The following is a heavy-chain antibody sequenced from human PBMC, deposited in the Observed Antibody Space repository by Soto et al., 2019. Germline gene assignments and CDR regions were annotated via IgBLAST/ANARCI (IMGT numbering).Heavy chain of an antibody. V-gene: IGHV3-33*01. CDR3: ARGGGPYCGGDCYYPLGY. Sequence: QVQLVESGGGVVQPGRSLRLSCAASGFTFSSYGMHWVRQAPGKGLERVAVIWYDGSNKYYADSVKGRFTISRDNSKNTLYLQMNSLRAEDTAVYYCARGGGPYCGGDCYYPLGYWGQGTLVTVSS. CDR2: IWYDGSNK. D-gene: IGHD2-21*02. CDR1: GFTFSSYG. J-gene: IGHJ4*02.